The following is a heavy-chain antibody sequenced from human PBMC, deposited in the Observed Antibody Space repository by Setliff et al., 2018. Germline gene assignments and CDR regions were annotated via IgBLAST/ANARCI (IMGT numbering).Heavy chain of an antibody. Sequence: PGESLKISCKAAGYSFTKYWIGWVRQMPGKGLEWMGIIDPADSDTTYSPSFQGQVTISADKSIGTAYLQWSSLKASDTAIYYCARRGWGSSSGDCYSPKGCYYYYMDVWGKGTTGTVSS. J-gene: IGHJ6*03. CDR2: IDPADSDT. V-gene: IGHV5-51*01. CDR3: ARRGWGSSSGDCYSPKGCYYYYMDV. CDR1: GYSFTKYW. D-gene: IGHD2-21*02.